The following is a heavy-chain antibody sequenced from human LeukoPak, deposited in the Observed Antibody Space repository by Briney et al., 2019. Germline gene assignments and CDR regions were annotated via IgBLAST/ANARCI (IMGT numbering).Heavy chain of an antibody. J-gene: IGHJ4*02. CDR1: GGSISSGGYY. Sequence: PSQTLSLTCTVSGGSISSGGYYWSWIRQHPGKGLEWIGYIYYSGSTHYNPSLKSRVTISVDTSKNQFSLKLSSVTAADTAVYYCARGGPDDYGDYQNFDYWGQGTLVTVSS. CDR2: IYYSGST. V-gene: IGHV4-31*03. CDR3: ARGGPDDYGDYQNFDY. D-gene: IGHD4-17*01.